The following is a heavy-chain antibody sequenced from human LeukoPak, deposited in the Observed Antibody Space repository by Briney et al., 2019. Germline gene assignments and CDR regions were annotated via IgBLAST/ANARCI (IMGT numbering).Heavy chain of an antibody. Sequence: GGSLRLSCAASGFTVSSNYMSWVRQAPGKGLEWVSVIYSGGSTYYADSVKGRFTISRHNSKNTLYLQMNSLRAEDTAVYYCAKDGSPWTRSIVGAPDEYYFDYWGQGTLVTVSS. CDR2: IYSGGST. J-gene: IGHJ4*02. D-gene: IGHD1-26*01. CDR1: GFTVSSNY. V-gene: IGHV3-53*01. CDR3: AKDGSPWTRSIVGAPDEYYFDY.